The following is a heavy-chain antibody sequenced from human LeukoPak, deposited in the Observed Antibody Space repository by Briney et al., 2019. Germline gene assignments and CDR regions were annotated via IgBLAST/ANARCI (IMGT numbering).Heavy chain of an antibody. CDR2: IGAAGGSK. J-gene: IGHJ4*02. V-gene: IGHV3-23*01. Sequence: GGSLRLSCAVSGFTISSYVMSWVRQAPGKGLEWVSSIGAAGGSKNYADSVKGRFTISRDNSKSTLYLQMSSLSPDDTAVYYCAKGGGLSCYDYWGQGTLVTVSS. CDR3: AKGGGLSCYDY. D-gene: IGHD2-15*01. CDR1: GFTISSYV.